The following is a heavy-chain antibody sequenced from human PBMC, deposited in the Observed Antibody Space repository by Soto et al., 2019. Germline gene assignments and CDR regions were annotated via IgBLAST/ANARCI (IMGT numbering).Heavy chain of an antibody. CDR2: IKSKADGETK. CDR3: CVIKRRDQYSTSGYWFDP. CDR1: GFTFSHAW. D-gene: IGHD4-4*01. V-gene: IGHV3-15*01. Sequence: SLRLSCAASGFTFSHAWMSWVRQAPGKGLEWVGRIKSKADGETKDYGAPVRGRFTISRDDSQDILYLHMNSLRIEDTAVYYCCVIKRRDQYSTSGYWFDPWGPGTLVTVSS. J-gene: IGHJ5*02.